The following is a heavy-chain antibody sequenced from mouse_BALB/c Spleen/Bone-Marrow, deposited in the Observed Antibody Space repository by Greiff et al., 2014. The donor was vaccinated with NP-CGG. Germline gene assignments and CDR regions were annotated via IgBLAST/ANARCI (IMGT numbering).Heavy chain of an antibody. CDR1: GFNIKDTY. D-gene: IGHD1-2*01. V-gene: IGHV14-3*02. CDR2: IDPANGNT. CDR3: ARYYYGSYLAY. J-gene: IGHJ2*01. Sequence: EVQRVESGAELVKPGASVKLSCTASGFNIKDTYMHWVKQRPEQGLEWIGRIDPANGNTKYDPKFQGKATITADTSSNTAYLQLSTLTSDESTVYYGARYYYGSYLAYGGRGTTLTVSS.